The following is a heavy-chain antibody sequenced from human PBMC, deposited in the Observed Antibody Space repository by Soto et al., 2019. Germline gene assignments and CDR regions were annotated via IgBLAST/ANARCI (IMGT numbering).Heavy chain of an antibody. CDR2: IFYSGST. J-gene: IGHJ6*02. Sequence: QVQLQESGPGLVKPSQTLSLSCTVSGGSISTGNYYWSWIRQTPGKGLEWIGYIFYSGSTHYNPSLQSRVTITVDTSKNQFSLKLTSVTAADTAVYYCARGLRSYGYGDYYYYAMDVWGQGTTVTVSS. V-gene: IGHV4-30-4*01. CDR3: ARGLRSYGYGDYYYYAMDV. D-gene: IGHD5-18*01. CDR1: GGSISTGNYY.